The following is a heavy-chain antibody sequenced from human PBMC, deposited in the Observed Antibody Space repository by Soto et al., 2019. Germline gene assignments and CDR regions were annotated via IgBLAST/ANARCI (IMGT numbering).Heavy chain of an antibody. V-gene: IGHV4-34*01. J-gene: IGHJ6*02. Sequence: SETLSLTCTVSGGSISSYYWSWIRQPPGKGLEWIGEINHSGSTNYNPSLKSRVTISVDTSKNQFSLKLSSVTAADTAVYYCARLSTEMATITFVDYYYGMDVWGQGATVTVSS. CDR3: ARLSTEMATITFVDYYYGMDV. D-gene: IGHD5-12*01. CDR1: GGSISSYY. CDR2: INHSGST.